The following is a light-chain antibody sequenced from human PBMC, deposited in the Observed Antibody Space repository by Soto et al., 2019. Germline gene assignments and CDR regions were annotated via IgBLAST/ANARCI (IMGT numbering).Light chain of an antibody. CDR3: QQRSNWPPLT. J-gene: IGKJ4*01. Sequence: EIVLTQSPATLSLSPGERATLSCRASQSVNSYLAWYQQKPGQAPRLLIYDASNRATGIPAKFSGNGSGTDFNLSISRLETEDSAVNYCQQRSNWPPLTFGGGNKVEIK. CDR2: DAS. CDR1: QSVNSY. V-gene: IGKV3-11*01.